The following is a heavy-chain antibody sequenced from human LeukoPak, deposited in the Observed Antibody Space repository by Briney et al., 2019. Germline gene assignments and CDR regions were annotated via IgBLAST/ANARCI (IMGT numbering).Heavy chain of an antibody. CDR3: ARGLQWLEAFDY. CDR2: INPNSGGT. CDR1: GGTFSSYA. Sequence: ASVTVSCKASGGTFSSYAISWVRQAPGQGLEWMGWINPNSGGTNYAQKFQGRVTMTRDTSISTAYMELSRLRSDDTAVYYCARGLQWLEAFDYWGLGTLVTVSS. V-gene: IGHV1-2*02. J-gene: IGHJ4*02. D-gene: IGHD6-19*01.